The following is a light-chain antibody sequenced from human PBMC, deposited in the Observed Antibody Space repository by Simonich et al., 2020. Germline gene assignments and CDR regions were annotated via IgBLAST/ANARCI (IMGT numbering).Light chain of an antibody. J-gene: IGKJ2*01. CDR1: QSVLYSSNNKNY. CDR2: WAP. CDR3: QQYYSTPYT. Sequence: DIVMTQSPDSLAVSLGERATINCKSSQSVLYSSNNKNYLAWYQQKPGQPPKLLIYWAPTRASGVPDRFSGSGSGTDFTLTISSLQAEDVAVYYCQQYYSTPYTFGQGTKLEIK. V-gene: IGKV4-1*01.